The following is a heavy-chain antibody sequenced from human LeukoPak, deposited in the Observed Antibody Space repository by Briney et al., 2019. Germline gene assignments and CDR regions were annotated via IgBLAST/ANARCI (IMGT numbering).Heavy chain of an antibody. CDR3: ALSGYYSDYYYYYMDV. D-gene: IGHD3-22*01. V-gene: IGHV4-39*07. Sequence: WVRQAPGKGLEWIGSIYYSGSTYYNPSLKSRVTISVDTSKNQFSLKLSSVTAADTAVYYCALSGYYSDYYYYYMDVWGKGTTVTVSS. CDR2: IYYSGST. J-gene: IGHJ6*03.